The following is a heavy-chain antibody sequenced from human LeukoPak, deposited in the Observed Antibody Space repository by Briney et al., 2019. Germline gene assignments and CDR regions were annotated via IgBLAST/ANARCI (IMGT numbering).Heavy chain of an antibody. V-gene: IGHV3-74*01. J-gene: IGHJ6*03. CDR1: GFTVSSNY. CDR2: INSDGSST. Sequence: GGSLRLSCAASGFTVSSNYMSWVRQAPGKGLVWVSRINSDGSSTTYADTVKGRFTISRDNAKNTLYLQMNSLRVEDTAIYYCARSTTHYYYYYMDVWGKGTTVTVSS. D-gene: IGHD5/OR15-5a*01. CDR3: ARSTTHYYYYYMDV.